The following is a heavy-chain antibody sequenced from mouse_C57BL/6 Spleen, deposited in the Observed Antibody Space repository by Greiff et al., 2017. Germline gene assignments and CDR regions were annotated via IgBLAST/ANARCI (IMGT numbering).Heavy chain of an antibody. Sequence: VQLQQSGAELVKPGASVKISCKASGYAFSSYWMNWVKQRPGKGLEWIGQIYPGDGDTNYNGKFKGKATLTADKSSSTAYMQLSSLTSEDSAVYFCARSSLYGTTRGFDYWGQGTTLTVSS. D-gene: IGHD1-1*01. CDR2: IYPGDGDT. CDR3: ARSSLYGTTRGFDY. V-gene: IGHV1-80*01. CDR1: GYAFSSYW. J-gene: IGHJ2*01.